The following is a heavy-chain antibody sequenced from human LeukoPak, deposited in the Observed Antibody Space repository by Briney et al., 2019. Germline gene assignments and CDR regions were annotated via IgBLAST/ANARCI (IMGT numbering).Heavy chain of an antibody. V-gene: IGHV3-23*01. CDR3: IKGGRHSSSWNDY. CDR2: ISGSGGST. CDR1: GFTFSSYA. J-gene: IGHJ4*02. D-gene: IGHD6-13*01. Sequence: GGSLRLSCAASGFTFSSYAMSWVRQAPGKGLEWVSAISGSGGSTYYADSVKGRFTISRDNSKNTLYLQMNSLRAEDTALYYCIKGGRHSSSWNDYWGQGTLVTVSS.